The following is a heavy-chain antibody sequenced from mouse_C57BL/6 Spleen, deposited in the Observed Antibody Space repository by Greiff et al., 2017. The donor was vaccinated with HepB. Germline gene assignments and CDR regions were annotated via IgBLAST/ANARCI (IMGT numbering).Heavy chain of an antibody. CDR2: ISYDGSN. J-gene: IGHJ2*01. D-gene: IGHD2-3*01. Sequence: EVQLQESGPGLVKPSQSLSLTCSVTGYSITSGYYWNWIRQFPGNKLEWMGYISYDGSNNYNPSLKNRISITRDTSKNQFLLKLNSVTTEDTATYSCARSGWLLPPFDYWGQGTTLTVSS. CDR1: GYSITSGYY. V-gene: IGHV3-6*01. CDR3: ARSGWLLPPFDY.